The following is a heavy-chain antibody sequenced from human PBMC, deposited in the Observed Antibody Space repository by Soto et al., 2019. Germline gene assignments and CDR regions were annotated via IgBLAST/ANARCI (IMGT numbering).Heavy chain of an antibody. CDR3: AKAGRWLQLQEFDY. CDR1: GFTFSSYA. J-gene: IGHJ4*02. Sequence: PWGSLRLSCAVSGFTFSSYAMSWVRQAPGKGLEWVAAISDSGGSTYYAGSVKGRFTISRDNSKNTLYLQMNSLRAEDTAVSYCAKAGRWLQLQEFDYWGQGTLVTVSS. V-gene: IGHV3-23*01. CDR2: ISDSGGST. D-gene: IGHD5-12*01.